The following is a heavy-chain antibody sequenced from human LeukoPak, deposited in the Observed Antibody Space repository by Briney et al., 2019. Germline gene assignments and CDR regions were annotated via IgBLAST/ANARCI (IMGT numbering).Heavy chain of an antibody. V-gene: IGHV3-30*04. CDR1: GFTFSSYS. J-gene: IGHJ6*03. CDR3: ARDMDSTSSHPYYYYYYMDV. D-gene: IGHD6-6*01. Sequence: PGGSLRLSCAASGFTFSSYSMHWVRQAPGKGLEWVAVLSYDGSKYYADSVKGRFTISRDNSKNTLYLQMNSLRAEDTAVYYCARDMDSTSSHPYYYYYYMDVWGKGTTVTVSS. CDR2: LSYDGSK.